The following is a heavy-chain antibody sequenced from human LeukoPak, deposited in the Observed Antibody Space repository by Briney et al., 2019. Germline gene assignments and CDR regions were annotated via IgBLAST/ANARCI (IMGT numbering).Heavy chain of an antibody. CDR1: GFTFDDYA. D-gene: IGHD6-13*01. J-gene: IGHJ4*02. CDR3: AKEYYSSSWYPYFDY. CDR2: ISWNSGSI. V-gene: IGHV3-9*01. Sequence: PGRSLRLSCAASGFTFDDYAMHWVRQAPGKGLEWVSGISWNSGSIGYADSVKGRFTISRDNAKNSLYLQMNSLRAEDTALYYCAKEYYSSSWYPYFDYWGQGTLVTVSS.